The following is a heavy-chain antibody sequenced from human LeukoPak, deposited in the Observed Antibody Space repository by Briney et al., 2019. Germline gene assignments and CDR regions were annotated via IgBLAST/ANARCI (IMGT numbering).Heavy chain of an antibody. Sequence: SETLSLTCTVSGGSVNSGSYYWTWIRQPPGKGLEWIGYVYYSGNTNYSPSLKSRVTISVDTSKNQFSLKLTSVTAADTAVYYCARRSVGGGERFDYWGQGTLVTVSS. CDR3: ARRSVGGGERFDY. D-gene: IGHD3-16*01. CDR2: VYYSGNT. J-gene: IGHJ4*02. CDR1: GGSVNSGSYY. V-gene: IGHV4-61*01.